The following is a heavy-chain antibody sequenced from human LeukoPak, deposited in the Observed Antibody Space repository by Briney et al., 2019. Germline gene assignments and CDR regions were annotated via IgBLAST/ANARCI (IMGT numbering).Heavy chain of an antibody. CDR2: ISSSSSYI. J-gene: IGHJ3*02. CDR3: ARVEPYYDSSGYYVNAFDI. CDR1: GFTFSSYG. V-gene: IGHV3-21*01. Sequence: GGSLRLSCAASGFTFSSYGMNWVRQAPGKGLEWVSSISSSSSYIYYADSVKGRFTISRDNAKNSLYLQMNSLRAEDTAVYYCARVEPYYDSSGYYVNAFDIWGQGTMVTVSS. D-gene: IGHD3-22*01.